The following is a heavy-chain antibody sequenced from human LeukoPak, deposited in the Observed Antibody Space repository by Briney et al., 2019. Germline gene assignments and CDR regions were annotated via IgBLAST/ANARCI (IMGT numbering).Heavy chain of an antibody. CDR2: IGSVSSPI. CDR3: ARVVLRNSVVTALFDY. CDR1: GLTFSSDA. V-gene: IGHV3-48*04. D-gene: IGHD2-21*02. Sequence: GALRLSCAASGLTFSSDAMTWVRQAPGKGLEWIAYIGSVSSPIFYANSVKGRFTISRDNAKNSLYLQINSQRAEDTAVYYCARVVLRNSVVTALFDYWGQGTQVAVSS. J-gene: IGHJ4*02.